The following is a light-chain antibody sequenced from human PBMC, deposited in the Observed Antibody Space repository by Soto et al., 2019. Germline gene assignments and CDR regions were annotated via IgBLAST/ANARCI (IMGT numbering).Light chain of an antibody. J-gene: IGKJ1*01. Sequence: DIQMTQSPSSLSASVGDRVTITCRASQSISSYLNWYQQKPGKAPKLLIDAASSLQSGVPSRYSGSGSGTEFTLTISSLQPEDFAIYYCQQSYSTPHTFGQGTKVDIK. CDR2: AAS. CDR3: QQSYSTPHT. V-gene: IGKV1-39*01. CDR1: QSISSY.